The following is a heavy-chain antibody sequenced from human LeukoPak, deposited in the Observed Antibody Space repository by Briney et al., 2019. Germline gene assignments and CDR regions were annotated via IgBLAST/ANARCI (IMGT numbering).Heavy chain of an antibody. Sequence: PSETLSLTCTVSGGSIRSYYWSWIRQPPGKGLEWIGYIYYSGSTNYNPSLNSRVTISVDTSKNQFSLKLSSVTAADTAVYYCARPLSSAWYFDYWGQGTLVTVSS. J-gene: IGHJ4*02. CDR3: ARPLSSAWYFDY. CDR2: IYYSGST. D-gene: IGHD6-19*01. V-gene: IGHV4-59*01. CDR1: GGSIRSYY.